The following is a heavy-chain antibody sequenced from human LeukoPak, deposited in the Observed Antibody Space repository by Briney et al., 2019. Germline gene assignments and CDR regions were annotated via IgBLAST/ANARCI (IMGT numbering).Heavy chain of an antibody. Sequence: SGTLSLTCVVSGGSIGTSNWWSWVRQSPGKGLEWIGKIYPSGSKNYNPSLKSRVTISVDKSKNQFSLKLSSVTAADTAVYYCAGYNIPYTFEFWGPGTVVTVSS. CDR3: AGYNIPYTFEF. CDR1: GGSIGTSNW. D-gene: IGHD1-14*01. J-gene: IGHJ4*02. V-gene: IGHV4-4*02. CDR2: IYPSGSK.